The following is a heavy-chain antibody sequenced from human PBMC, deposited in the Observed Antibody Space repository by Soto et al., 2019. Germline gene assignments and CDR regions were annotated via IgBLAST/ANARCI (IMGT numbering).Heavy chain of an antibody. D-gene: IGHD2-21*02. CDR3: ARHPSDFWFDP. J-gene: IGHJ5*02. V-gene: IGHV4-61*01. Sequence: SETLSLTCSVSGGSVSSGNYYWSWIRQPPGKGLEWIGYIYYTGSTNYNPSLKSRVTISVDTSKNQFSLTLSSVTAADTAVYYCARHPSDFWFDPWGQGTLVTVSS. CDR2: IYYTGST. CDR1: GGSVSSGNYY.